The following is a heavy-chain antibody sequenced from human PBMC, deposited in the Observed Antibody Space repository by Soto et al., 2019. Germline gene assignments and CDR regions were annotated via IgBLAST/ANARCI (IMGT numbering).Heavy chain of an antibody. D-gene: IGHD1-26*01. CDR3: ARHLDRGGTLQKGFYI. CDR2: IYPGDSDT. Sequence: PGESLKISFKGSGYSFTSYWHGLVRQIPGPGLEWMGIIYPGDSDTTYSPSFQGQVTIAADKSISTAYLQWRSLRASDTAMYYCARHLDRGGTLQKGFYIWGQGTMVTVSS. CDR1: GYSFTSYW. J-gene: IGHJ3*02. V-gene: IGHV5-51*01.